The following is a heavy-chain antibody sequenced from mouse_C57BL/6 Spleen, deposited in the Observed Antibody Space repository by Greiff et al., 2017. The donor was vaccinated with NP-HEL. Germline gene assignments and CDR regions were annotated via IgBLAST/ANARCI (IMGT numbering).Heavy chain of an antibody. J-gene: IGHJ2*01. CDR1: GYTFTSYW. Sequence: QVQLQQPGAELVKPGASVKLSCKASGYTFTSYWMQWVKQRPGQGLEWIGEIDPSDSYTNYNQKFKGKATLTVDTSASTAYMQLSSLTSEDSAVYYCARRLYDGYYYFDYWGQGTTLTVSS. CDR3: ARRLYDGYYYFDY. CDR2: IDPSDSYT. D-gene: IGHD2-3*01. V-gene: IGHV1-50*01.